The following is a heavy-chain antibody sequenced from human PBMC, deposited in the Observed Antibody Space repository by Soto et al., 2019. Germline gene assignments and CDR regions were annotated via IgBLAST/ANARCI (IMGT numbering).Heavy chain of an antibody. V-gene: IGHV3-11*01. CDR1: GVTCSDYY. Sequence: GGSLRLSCAASGVTCSDYYMSWIRQAPGKGLEWVSSISSSGSTIYYADSVRGRFTISRDNAKRSLYLQMNSLRAEDTAVYYCARDNGDYAFDIWGQGTMVTVSS. CDR3: ARDNGDYAFDI. D-gene: IGHD4-17*01. J-gene: IGHJ3*02. CDR2: ISSSGSTI.